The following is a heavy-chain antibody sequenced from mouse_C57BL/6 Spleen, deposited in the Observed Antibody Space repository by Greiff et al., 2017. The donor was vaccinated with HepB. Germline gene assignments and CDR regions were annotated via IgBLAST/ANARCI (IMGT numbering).Heavy chain of an antibody. CDR3: ARSGSLYYYAMDY. Sequence: QVHVKQPGAELVKPGASVKLSCKASGYTFTSYWMHWVKQRPGRGLEWIGRIDPNSGGTKYNEKFKSKATLTVDKPSSTAYMQLSSLTSEDSAVYYCARSGSLYYYAMDYWGQGTSVTVSS. CDR2: IDPNSGGT. V-gene: IGHV1-72*01. CDR1: GYTFTSYW. D-gene: IGHD1-1*02. J-gene: IGHJ4*01.